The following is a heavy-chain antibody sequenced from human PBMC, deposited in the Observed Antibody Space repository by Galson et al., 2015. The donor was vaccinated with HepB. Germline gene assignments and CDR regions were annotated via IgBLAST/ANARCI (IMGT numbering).Heavy chain of an antibody. CDR1: GGTFSRYA. D-gene: IGHD3-10*01. J-gene: IGHJ4*02. V-gene: IGHV1-69*13. Sequence: SVKVSCKASGGTFSRYAISWVRQAPGQGLEWMGGIIPIFGTANYAQKFQGRVTITADESTSTAYMELSSLRSEDTAVYYCARDELREGSGSYYHYWGQGTLVTVSS. CDR2: IIPIFGTA. CDR3: ARDELREGSGSYYHY.